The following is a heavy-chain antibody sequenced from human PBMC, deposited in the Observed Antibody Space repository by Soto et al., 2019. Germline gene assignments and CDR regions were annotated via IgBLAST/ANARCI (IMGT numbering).Heavy chain of an antibody. CDR2: MNPNSGNT. CDR3: ASGPSRLYGSGSYYNIINYYYYYGMDV. Sequence: ASVKVSCKASGYTFTSYDINWVRQATGQGLEWMGWMNPNSGNTGYAQKFQGRVTMTRNTSISTAYMELSSLRSEDTAVYYCASGPSRLYGSGSYYNIINYYYYYGMDVWGQGTTVTVSS. J-gene: IGHJ6*02. V-gene: IGHV1-8*01. D-gene: IGHD3-10*01. CDR1: GYTFTSYD.